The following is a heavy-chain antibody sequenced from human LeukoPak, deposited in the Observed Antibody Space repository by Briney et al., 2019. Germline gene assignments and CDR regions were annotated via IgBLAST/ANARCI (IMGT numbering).Heavy chain of an antibody. CDR1: GYSFTEFH. CDR3: AREVSWTTVTTRHYFYYYMDV. J-gene: IGHJ6*03. D-gene: IGHD4-11*01. V-gene: IGHV1-46*01. CDR2: INPTSDAT. Sequence: GASVKVSCKASGYSFTEFHVHWVRQAPGQGLEWVGIINPTSDATTYAQKFQGRVTMTGDMSTSTVYMELSGLGSEDTAVYYCAREVSWTTVTTRHYFYYYMDVWGKGTTVTVSS.